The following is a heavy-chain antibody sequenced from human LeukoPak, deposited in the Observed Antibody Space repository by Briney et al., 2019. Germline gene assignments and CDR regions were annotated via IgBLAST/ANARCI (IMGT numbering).Heavy chain of an antibody. CDR2: VSYSGNT. Sequence: AETLSLTCSVSGGSTSGYYWSWIRQPPGKGLEWIAYVSYSGNTNYTPSLKNRVSISVDTSKNRFSLQLRSVTAADTAFYYCARAGRFTSGRSYFFDNWGQGTLLTVS. V-gene: IGHV4-59*13. CDR1: GGSTSGYY. CDR3: ARAGRFTSGRSYFFDN. J-gene: IGHJ4*02. D-gene: IGHD3-3*01.